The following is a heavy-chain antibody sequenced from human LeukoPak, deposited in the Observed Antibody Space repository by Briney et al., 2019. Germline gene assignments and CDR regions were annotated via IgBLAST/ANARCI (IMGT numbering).Heavy chain of an antibody. CDR1: GGSISSSSYY. CDR2: IYYSGST. V-gene: IGHV4-39*01. Sequence: SETLSLTCTVSGGSISSSSYYWGWIRQPPGKGLEWIGSIYYSGSTYYNPSLKSRVTISVDTSKNQFSLKLSSVTAADTAVYYCARRLHYYDSSGYPSPYFDLWGRGTLATVSS. D-gene: IGHD3-22*01. CDR3: ARRLHYYDSSGYPSPYFDL. J-gene: IGHJ2*01.